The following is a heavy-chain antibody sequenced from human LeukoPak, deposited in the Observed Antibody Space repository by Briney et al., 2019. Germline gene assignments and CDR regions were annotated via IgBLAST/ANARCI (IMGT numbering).Heavy chain of an antibody. CDR2: INPNSGGT. D-gene: IGHD1-26*01. CDR3: ARDAVGATNVLDY. J-gene: IGHJ4*02. V-gene: IGHV1-2*02. Sequence: AASVKVSCKASGYTFTGYYMHWVRQAPGQGLEWMGWINPNSGGTNYAQKFQGRVTMTRDTSISTAYMELSRLRSDDTAVYYCARDAVGATNVLDYWGQGTLVTVSS. CDR1: GYTFTGYY.